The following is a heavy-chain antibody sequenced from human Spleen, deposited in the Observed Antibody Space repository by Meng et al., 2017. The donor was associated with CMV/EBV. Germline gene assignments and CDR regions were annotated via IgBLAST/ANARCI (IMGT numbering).Heavy chain of an antibody. CDR3: ARDKTFDY. CDR1: GGPISGTTYY. CDR2: IHNSGST. Sequence: SETLSLTCTVSGGPISGTTYYWAWIRQSPGKGLEWIESIHNSGSTDYNPSLKSRVTISVDTSKNQFSLKLSSVTAADTAVYYCARDKTFDYWGQGTLVTVSS. J-gene: IGHJ4*02. V-gene: IGHV4-39*07.